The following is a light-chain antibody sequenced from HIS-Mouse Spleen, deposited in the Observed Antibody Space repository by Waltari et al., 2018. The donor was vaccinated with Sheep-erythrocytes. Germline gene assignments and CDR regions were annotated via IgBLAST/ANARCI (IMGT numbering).Light chain of an antibody. J-gene: IGKJ5*01. CDR3: QQANSFPIT. CDR2: AAS. Sequence: DIQMTQSPSSVYASVGHRFTITCRASQGISIWLAWYQQKPGKAPKLLIYAASSLQSGVPSRFSGSGSGTDFTLTISSLQPEDFATYYCQQANSFPITFGQGTRLEIK. V-gene: IGKV1-12*01. CDR1: QGISIW.